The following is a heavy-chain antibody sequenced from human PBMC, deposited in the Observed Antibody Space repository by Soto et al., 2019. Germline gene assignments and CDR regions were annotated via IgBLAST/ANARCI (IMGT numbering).Heavy chain of an antibody. Sequence: GASVKVSCKASGYTFTSYYMHWVRQAPGQGLEWMGIINPSGGSTSYAQKFQGRVTMTRDTSTSTVYMELSSLRSEDTAVYYCATTKDILVVPARYYYYYGMDVWGQGTTVTVSS. CDR3: ATTKDILVVPARYYYYYGMDV. D-gene: IGHD2-2*01. CDR2: INPSGGST. V-gene: IGHV1-46*01. CDR1: GYTFTSYY. J-gene: IGHJ6*02.